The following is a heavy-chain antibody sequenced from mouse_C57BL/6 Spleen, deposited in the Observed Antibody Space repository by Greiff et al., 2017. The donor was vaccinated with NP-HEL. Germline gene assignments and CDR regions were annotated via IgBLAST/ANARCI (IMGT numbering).Heavy chain of an antibody. V-gene: IGHV1-64*01. Sequence: QVQLQQSGAELVKPGASVKLSCKASGYTFTSYWMHWVKQRPGQGLEWIGMIHPNSGSTNYNEKFKSKATLTVDKSSSTAYMQLSSLTSEDSAVYYCATEDYSNYYFDYWGQGTTLTVSS. J-gene: IGHJ2*01. CDR2: IHPNSGST. D-gene: IGHD2-5*01. CDR1: GYTFTSYW. CDR3: ATEDYSNYYFDY.